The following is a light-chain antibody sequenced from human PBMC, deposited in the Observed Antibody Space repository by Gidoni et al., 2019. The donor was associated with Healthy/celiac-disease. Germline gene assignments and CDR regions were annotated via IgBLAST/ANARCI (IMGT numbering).Light chain of an antibody. Sequence: SYVLSQPPSLSVAPGLTATITCEGDNLETKSVHWYRQKAGQAPVLVVFDDDDRPSGVPDRISGSNSKNTATLSITRGEPGDEADYFGKVWESSVDLRVFGGGTSLTVL. J-gene: IGLJ2*01. CDR3: KVWESSVDLRV. CDR2: DDD. V-gene: IGLV3-21*02. CDR1: NLETKS.